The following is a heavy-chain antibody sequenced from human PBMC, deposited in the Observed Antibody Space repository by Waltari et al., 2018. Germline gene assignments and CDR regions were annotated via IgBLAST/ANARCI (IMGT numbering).Heavy chain of an antibody. CDR3: ARVLVRGANDY. CDR2: VDHSGNT. D-gene: IGHD2-15*01. J-gene: IGHJ4*02. Sequence: QVQLQESGPGLVKPSETLSLTCIVSGYCIRGDYLWGWIRQPPGKGLEWIGTVDHSGNTSYNPSFKTRVTLSVDTSKHQFALKLSSVTAADTAVYYCARVLVRGANDYWSQATLVTVSS. V-gene: IGHV4-38-2*02. CDR1: GYCIRGDYL.